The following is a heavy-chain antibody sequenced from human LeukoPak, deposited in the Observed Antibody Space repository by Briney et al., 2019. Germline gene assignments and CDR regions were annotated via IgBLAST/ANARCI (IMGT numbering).Heavy chain of an antibody. CDR2: IKQDGSEK. J-gene: IGHJ5*02. V-gene: IGHV3-7*01. Sequence: PGGSLRLSCAAFGFTFSSYWMSWVRQAPGKGLEWVANIKQDGSEKYYVDSVKGRFTISRDNAKNSLHLQMNSLRAEDTAVYYCARDWTVPVDPWGQGTLVTVSS. D-gene: IGHD3/OR15-3a*01. CDR3: ARDWTVPVDP. CDR1: GFTFSSYW.